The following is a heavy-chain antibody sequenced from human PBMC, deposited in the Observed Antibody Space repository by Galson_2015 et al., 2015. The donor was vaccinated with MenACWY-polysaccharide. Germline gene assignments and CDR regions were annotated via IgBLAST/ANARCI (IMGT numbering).Heavy chain of an antibody. CDR1: GFSFSNYW. CDR3: ARDDGRGFLPGGEY. J-gene: IGHJ4*02. CDR2: IKEGGSEK. D-gene: IGHD3-3*01. V-gene: IGHV3-7*01. Sequence: SLRLSCAGSGFSFSNYWMSWVRQAPGKGLEWVANIKEGGSEKYYVDSVKGRFIISRDNAKNSLYLQMNSLRDEETAGYFCARDDGRGFLPGGEYWGQGTLVTVSS.